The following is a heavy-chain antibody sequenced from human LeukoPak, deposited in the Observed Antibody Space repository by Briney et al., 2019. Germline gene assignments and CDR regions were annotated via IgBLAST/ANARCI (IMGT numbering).Heavy chain of an antibody. CDR3: ARGAYSSGWAYFDH. CDR1: GFSFSDYY. D-gene: IGHD6-19*01. J-gene: IGHJ4*02. CDR2: ISPGGTTT. Sequence: GGSLRLSCAATGFSFSDYYMNWIRQAPGKGLEWVSYISPGGTTTYNTDSVKGRFTVSRDNAKNSLYLHMDSLRAEDTAVYYCARGAYSSGWAYFDHWGQGTLVTVSS. V-gene: IGHV3-11*04.